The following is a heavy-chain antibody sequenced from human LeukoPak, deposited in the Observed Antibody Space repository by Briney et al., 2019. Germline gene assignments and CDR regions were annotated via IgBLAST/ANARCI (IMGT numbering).Heavy chain of an antibody. CDR2: ISAYNGNT. CDR3: ARVDYDFWSGYYSYYFDY. CDR1: GYTSTSYG. J-gene: IGHJ4*02. Sequence: ASVKVSCKASGYTSTSYGISWVRQAPGQGLEWMGWISAYNGNTNYAQKLQGRVTMTTGTSTSTAYMELRSLRSDDTAVYYCARVDYDFWSGYYSYYFDYWGQGTLVTVSS. D-gene: IGHD3-3*01. V-gene: IGHV1-18*01.